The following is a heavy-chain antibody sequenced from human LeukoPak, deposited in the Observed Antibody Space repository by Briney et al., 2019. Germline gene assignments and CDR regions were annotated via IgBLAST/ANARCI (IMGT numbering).Heavy chain of an antibody. Sequence: ASVKVSCKASGYTFTGYYMHWVRQAPGQGLEWMGWINPNSGGTNYAQKFQGRVTMTRDTSISTAYMELSRQRSGDTAVYYCAKHSGSLLASAGFDPWGQGTLVTVSS. V-gene: IGHV1-2*02. CDR1: GYTFTGYY. CDR2: INPNSGGT. J-gene: IGHJ5*02. CDR3: AKHSGSLLASAGFDP. D-gene: IGHD1-26*01.